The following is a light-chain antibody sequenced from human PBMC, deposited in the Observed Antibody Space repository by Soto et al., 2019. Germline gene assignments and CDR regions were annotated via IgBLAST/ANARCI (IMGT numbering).Light chain of an antibody. CDR2: DIN. J-gene: IGLJ2*01. CDR1: NIGSKL. V-gene: IGLV3-21*02. CDR3: QVWDSSSDYVV. Sequence: SYELAQPPSVSVAPGQTARITCGGNNIGSKLVHWYQQKPGQAPVLVVYDINDRPSGIPERFSGSNSGNTATLTISRVEAGDEADYYCQVWDSSSDYVVFGGGTKLTVL.